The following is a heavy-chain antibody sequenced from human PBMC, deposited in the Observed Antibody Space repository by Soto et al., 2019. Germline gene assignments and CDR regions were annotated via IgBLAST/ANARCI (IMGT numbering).Heavy chain of an antibody. Sequence: GGSLRLSCEASGFSFSSFAMNWVRQAPGRGLEWVSYISDYGASIYYADSLKRRFTISRDNAKNSLSLQMNNLRAEDTPVYYCARENSVQAWLHHFDHWGLGTLVTVSS. D-gene: IGHD5-18*01. CDR2: ISDYGASI. J-gene: IGHJ4*02. CDR3: ARENSVQAWLHHFDH. V-gene: IGHV3-48*03. CDR1: GFSFSSFA.